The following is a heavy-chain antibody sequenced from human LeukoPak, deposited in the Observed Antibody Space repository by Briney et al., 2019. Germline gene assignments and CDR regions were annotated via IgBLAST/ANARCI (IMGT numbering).Heavy chain of an antibody. CDR2: IDYSDST. V-gene: IGHV4-39*01. D-gene: IGHD3-3*01. Sequence: SETLSLTCTVSGGSVSSSGSFWGWIRQPPGKGLEWIATIDYSDSTYYNPSLKRRVTISVDTSKNQFSLKVISVTAADSAVYYCATGTIFGVLLQWGQGTVVTVSS. CDR1: GGSVSSSGSF. J-gene: IGHJ4*02. CDR3: ATGTIFGVLLQ.